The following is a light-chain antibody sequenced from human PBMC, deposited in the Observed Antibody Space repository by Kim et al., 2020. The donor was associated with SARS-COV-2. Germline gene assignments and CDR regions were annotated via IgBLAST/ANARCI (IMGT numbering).Light chain of an antibody. J-gene: IGLJ3*02. V-gene: IGLV1-40*01. CDR1: SSNIGAGYD. CDR2: GNS. CDR3: QSYDSSLSGWV. Sequence: QSVLTQPPSVSGAPGQRVTISCTGSSSNIGAGYDVHWYQQLPGTAPKLLIYGNSNRPSGVPDRFSGSKSGTSASLAITGLQAEVEADYYCQSYDSSLSGWVLDEGTKLTVL.